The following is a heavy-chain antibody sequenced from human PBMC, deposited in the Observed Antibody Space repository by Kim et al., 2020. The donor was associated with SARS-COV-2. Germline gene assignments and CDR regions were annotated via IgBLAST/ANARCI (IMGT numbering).Heavy chain of an antibody. V-gene: IGHV3-23*01. CDR2: ISGSGGST. CDR1: GFTFSSYA. J-gene: IGHJ3*02. CDR3: AKDYLNKIFGVVTAASYAFDI. D-gene: IGHD3-3*01. Sequence: GGSLRLSCAASGFTFSSYAMSWVRQAPGKGLEWVSAISGSGGSTYYADSVKGRFTISRDNSKNTLYLQMNSLRAEDTAVYYCAKDYLNKIFGVVTAASYAFDIWGQGTMVTVSS.